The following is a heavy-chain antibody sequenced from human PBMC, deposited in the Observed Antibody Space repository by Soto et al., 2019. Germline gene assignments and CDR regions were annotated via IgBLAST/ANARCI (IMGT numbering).Heavy chain of an antibody. Sequence: EVQLVESGGGLVQPGGSLRLSCAASGFTFSGYWMSRVRQAPGKGLEWVANIKQDGSEKYYVDSVKGRFTISRDNAKNSLYLQMNSLRAEDTAVYYCARGWGEWFGSDYWGQGTLVTVSS. CDR2: IKQDGSEK. D-gene: IGHD3-10*01. CDR1: GFTFSGYW. J-gene: IGHJ4*02. CDR3: ARGWGEWFGSDY. V-gene: IGHV3-7*03.